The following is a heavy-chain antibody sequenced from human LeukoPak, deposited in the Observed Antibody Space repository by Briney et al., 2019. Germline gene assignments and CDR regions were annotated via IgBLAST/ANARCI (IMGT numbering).Heavy chain of an antibody. CDR3: ARTTEGCARGPGYSYYYYMDV. CDR1: GGSISSYY. V-gene: IGHV4-59*01. D-gene: IGHD4-11*01. CDR2: IYYSGST. Sequence: PSETLSLTCTVSGGSISSYYWSWIRQPPGKGLEWIGYIYYSGSTHYNPSLKSRVTISVDTSKNQFSLKLRSVTAADTAVYYCARTTEGCARGPGYSYYYYMDVWGKGTTVTISS. J-gene: IGHJ6*03.